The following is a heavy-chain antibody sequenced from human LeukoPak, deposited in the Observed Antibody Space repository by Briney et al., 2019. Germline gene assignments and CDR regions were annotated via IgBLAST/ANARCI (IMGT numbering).Heavy chain of an antibody. CDR1: GYSISSGYY. V-gene: IGHV4-38-2*02. CDR2: IYHSGST. D-gene: IGHD3-10*01. CDR3: AKSSGSYYNVDFDY. Sequence: PSETLSLTCTVSGYSISSGYYWGWIRQPPGKGLEWIGNIYHSGSTYYNPSLKSRVTISVDTSKNQFSLKLSSVTAADTAVYYCAKSSGSYYNVDFDYWGQGTLVTVSS. J-gene: IGHJ4*02.